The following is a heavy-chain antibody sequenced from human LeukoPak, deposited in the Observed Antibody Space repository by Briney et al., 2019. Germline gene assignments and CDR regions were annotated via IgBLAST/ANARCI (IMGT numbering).Heavy chain of an antibody. V-gene: IGHV1-8*01. D-gene: IGHD3-10*01. CDR3: ARDRGLLWSHAFDI. Sequence: ASVKVSCKASGYTFTSYDINWVRQATGQGLEWMGWMNPNSGNTGYAQKFQGRVTMTRNTSISTAYMELSSLRAEDTAVYYCARDRGLLWSHAFDIWGQGTMVTVSS. CDR1: GYTFTSYD. J-gene: IGHJ3*02. CDR2: MNPNSGNT.